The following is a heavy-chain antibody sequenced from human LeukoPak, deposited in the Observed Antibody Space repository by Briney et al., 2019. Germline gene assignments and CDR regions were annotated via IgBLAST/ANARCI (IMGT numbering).Heavy chain of an antibody. J-gene: IGHJ4*02. CDR1: GFTFSSYA. V-gene: IGHV3-23*01. Sequence: PGGSLTLSCAASGFTFSSYAMSWVRQAPGKGLEWVSAISGSGGSTYYADFVKGRFTISRDNSKNTLYLQMNSLRAEDTAVYYCAKARPAANLPRYYFDYWGQGTLVTVSS. CDR3: AKARPAANLPRYYFDY. D-gene: IGHD2-2*01. CDR2: ISGSGGST.